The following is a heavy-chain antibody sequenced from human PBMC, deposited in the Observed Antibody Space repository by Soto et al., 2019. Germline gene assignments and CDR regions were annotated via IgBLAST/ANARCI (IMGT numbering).Heavy chain of an antibody. V-gene: IGHV4-61*01. CDR2: IYYSGST. CDR1: GGSVSCGSYY. Sequence: SETLSLTCTVSGGSVSCGSYYWSWIRQPPGKGLEWIGYIYYSGSTNYKPSLKSRLTISVDTSKNQFSLMLSSVTVADTTVYYCVRAGFRFLEWYWFDPWGQGTLVTVSS. CDR3: VRAGFRFLEWYWFDP. J-gene: IGHJ5*02. D-gene: IGHD3-3*01.